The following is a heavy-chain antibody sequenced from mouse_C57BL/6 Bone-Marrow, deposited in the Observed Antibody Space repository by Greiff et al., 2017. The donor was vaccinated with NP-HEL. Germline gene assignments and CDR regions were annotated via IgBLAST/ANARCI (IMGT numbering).Heavy chain of an antibody. J-gene: IGHJ2*01. CDR2: IDPSDSYT. V-gene: IGHV1-59*01. CDR3: AHYYGSSYFDY. Sequence: QVQLQQPGAELVRPGTSVKLSCKASGYTFTSYWMHWVKQRPGQGLEWIGVIDPSDSYTNYNQKFKGKATLTVDTSSSTAYMQLSSLTSEDSAVYYCAHYYGSSYFDYWGQGTTLTVSS. CDR1: GYTFTSYW. D-gene: IGHD1-1*01.